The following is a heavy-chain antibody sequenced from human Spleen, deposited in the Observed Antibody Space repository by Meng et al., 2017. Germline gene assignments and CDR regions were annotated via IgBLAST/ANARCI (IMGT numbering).Heavy chain of an antibody. CDR1: GFTVSSHY. CDR3: ARRDY. V-gene: IGHV3-53*01. CDR2: IYRDGAT. Sequence: GGSLRLSCAASGFTVSSHYMCWVRQAPGKGLEWVSVIYRDGATDSADSVKGRFTISRDTSKNTLCLQMNGLRAEDTAVYYCARRDYWGQGTLVTVSS. J-gene: IGHJ4*02.